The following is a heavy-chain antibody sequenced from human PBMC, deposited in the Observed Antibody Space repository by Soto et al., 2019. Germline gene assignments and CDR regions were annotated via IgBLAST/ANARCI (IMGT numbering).Heavy chain of an antibody. CDR1: GGTFSSYA. Sequence: GVSVKVSCKASGGTFSSYAISWVRQAPGQGLEWMGGIIPIFGTANYAQKFQGRVTITADESTSTAYMELSSLRSEDTAVYYCAREDIVVVPAAMPRYQYFEYWGQGTLVTLSS. CDR2: IIPIFGTA. D-gene: IGHD2-2*01. V-gene: IGHV1-69*13. CDR3: AREDIVVVPAAMPRYQYFEY. J-gene: IGHJ4*02.